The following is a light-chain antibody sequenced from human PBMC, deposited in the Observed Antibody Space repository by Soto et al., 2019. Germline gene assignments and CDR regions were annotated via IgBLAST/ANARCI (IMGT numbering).Light chain of an antibody. CDR3: QSYDSSLSAVV. V-gene: IGLV1-40*01. CDR2: GNT. CDR1: SSNIGAGYD. J-gene: IGLJ2*01. Sequence: QSVLTQPPSVSGAPGQRVTISCTGSSSNIGAGYDVYWYQHLPETPPKLLIYGNTNRPSGVPDRFSGSKSGTSASLAITGLQAEDEADYYCQSYDSSLSAVVFGRGTKLNVL.